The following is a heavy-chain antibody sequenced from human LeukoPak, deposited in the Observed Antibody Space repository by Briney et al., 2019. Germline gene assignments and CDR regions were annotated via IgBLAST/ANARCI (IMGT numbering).Heavy chain of an antibody. CDR1: GYSISSGYY. CDR3: ARHSMVRGVIRSGLTQFDY. V-gene: IGHV4-38-2*01. CDR2: IYHSGST. Sequence: SETLSLTCAVSGYSISSGYYWGWIRQPPGKGLEWIESIYHSGSTYYNPSLKSRVTISVDTSKNQFSLKLSSVTAADTAVYYCARHSMVRGVIRSGLTQFDYWGQGTLVTVSS. J-gene: IGHJ4*02. D-gene: IGHD3-10*01.